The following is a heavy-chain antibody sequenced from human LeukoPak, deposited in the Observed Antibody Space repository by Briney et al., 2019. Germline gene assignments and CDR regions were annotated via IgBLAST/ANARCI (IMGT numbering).Heavy chain of an antibody. CDR2: ISGDGGST. Sequence: GGSLRLSCAASGFTFDDYAMHWVRQAPGKGLEWVSLISGDGGSTYYADSVKGRFTISRDNSKNSLYLQMNSLRTEDTALYYCAKGKISGDTAMVTWGAHFDYWGREPWSPSPQ. J-gene: IGHJ4*02. CDR1: GFTFDDYA. D-gene: IGHD5-18*01. V-gene: IGHV3-43*02. CDR3: AKGKISGDTAMVTWGAHFDY.